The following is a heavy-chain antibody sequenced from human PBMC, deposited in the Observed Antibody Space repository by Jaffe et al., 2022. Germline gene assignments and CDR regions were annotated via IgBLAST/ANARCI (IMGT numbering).Heavy chain of an antibody. D-gene: IGHD3-10*01. CDR2: IIPILNIA. J-gene: IGHJ4*02. CDR1: GGTFSSYT. Sequence: QVQLVQSGAEVKKPGSSVKVSCKASGGTFSSYTISWVRQAPGQGLEWMGRIIPILNIANYAQKFQGRVTITADKSTSTAYMELSSLRSEDTAVYYCASDFGREFTMVRGVIIRLDYWGQGTLVTVSS. CDR3: ASDFGREFTMVRGVIIRLDY. V-gene: IGHV1-69*02.